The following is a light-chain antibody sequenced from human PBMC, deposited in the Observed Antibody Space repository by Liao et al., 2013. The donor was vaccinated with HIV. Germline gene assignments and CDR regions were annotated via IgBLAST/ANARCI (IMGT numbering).Light chain of an antibody. J-gene: IGLJ2*01. V-gene: IGLV3-1*01. CDR1: KLGDKY. Sequence: SYELTQPPSVSVSPGQTASITCSGDKLGDKYACWYQQRPGQSPVLVIYQDNKRPSGIPERFSGSKSGNTATLTISGVEAGDEADYYCQVWDDKTNQVVFGGGTKLTVL. CDR3: QVWDDKTNQVV. CDR2: QDN.